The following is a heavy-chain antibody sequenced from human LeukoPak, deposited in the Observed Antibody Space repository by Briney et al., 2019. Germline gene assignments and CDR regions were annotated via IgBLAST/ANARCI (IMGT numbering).Heavy chain of an antibody. J-gene: IGHJ4*02. CDR3: ARGKPGHSSSWYYFDY. D-gene: IGHD6-13*01. Sequence: PSETLSLTCTVSGDSLKNYFCSWIRQPAGKGLEWIGRIYTSGSTNYNPSLKSRVTMSVDTSKNQFSLKLSSVTAADTAVYYCARGKPGHSSSWYYFDYWGQGTLVTVSS. CDR1: GDSLKNYF. CDR2: IYTSGST. V-gene: IGHV4-4*07.